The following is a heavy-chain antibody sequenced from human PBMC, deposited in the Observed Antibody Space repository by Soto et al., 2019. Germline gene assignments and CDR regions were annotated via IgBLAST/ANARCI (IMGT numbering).Heavy chain of an antibody. V-gene: IGHV3-23*01. Sequence: GGSLRLSCAASGFTFSTYALSWVRQAPGKGLEWVSAISANGQGIYYADSVRGRFTISRDSSKNTIFLHMDSLRAEDTAVYYCAKDRNYPRDQFHYWGQGTLVTV. CDR1: GFTFSTYA. CDR3: AKDRNYPRDQFHY. D-gene: IGHD1-7*01. CDR2: ISANGQGI. J-gene: IGHJ4*02.